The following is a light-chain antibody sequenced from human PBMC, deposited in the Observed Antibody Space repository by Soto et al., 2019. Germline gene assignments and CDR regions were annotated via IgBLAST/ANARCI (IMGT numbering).Light chain of an antibody. J-gene: IGLJ1*01. Sequence: QAVVTQEPSFSVSPGGTVTLTCGFNSGSVSASSYPSWYQQTPGQTPRTLIYSTNNRSSGVPDRFFGSILGNKAALTITGAQADDESHYYCALYMGSGIYVFGTGTKLTVL. CDR3: ALYMGSGIYV. CDR1: SGSVSASSY. CDR2: STN. V-gene: IGLV8-61*01.